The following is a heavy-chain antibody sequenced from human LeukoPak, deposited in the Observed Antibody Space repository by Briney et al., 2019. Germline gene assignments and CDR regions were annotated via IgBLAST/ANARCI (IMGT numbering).Heavy chain of an antibody. CDR1: GFTVNRNY. D-gene: IGHD3-10*01. J-gene: IGHJ4*02. CDR2: IYSGAHT. CDR3: ARAGWFGIFDY. V-gene: IGHV3-53*01. Sequence: GGSLRLFCAACGFTVNRNYMRWVRQAPGKGGDWVTLIYSGAHTYYANSVKGRFTISRDNSKNTLYLQMNSLRADDTAVYYCARAGWFGIFDYWGQGTLVTVSS.